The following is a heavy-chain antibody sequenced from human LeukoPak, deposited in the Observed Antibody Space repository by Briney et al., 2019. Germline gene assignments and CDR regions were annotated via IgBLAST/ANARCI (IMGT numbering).Heavy chain of an antibody. CDR3: ARHLPVVQGVITYIFDY. CDR1: GGSISSYY. J-gene: IGHJ4*02. D-gene: IGHD3-10*01. V-gene: IGHV4-59*08. CDR2: IYYSGST. Sequence: PSETLSLTCTVSGGSISSYYWSWIRQPPGKGLEWIGYIYYSGSTNYNPSLKSRVTISVDTSKNQFSLKLSSVTAADTAVYYCARHLPVVQGVITYIFDYWGQGTLVTVSS.